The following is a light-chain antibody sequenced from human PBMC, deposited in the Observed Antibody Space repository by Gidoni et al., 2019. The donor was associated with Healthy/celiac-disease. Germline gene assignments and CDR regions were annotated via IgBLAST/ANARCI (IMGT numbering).Light chain of an antibody. J-gene: IGKJ1*01. Sequence: DIVMTQSPLSLPVTPGEPASISFRSSQSLLHSNGYNYLDWYLQKPGQSPQLLIYLGSNRASGVPDRFSGSGSGTDFTLKISRVEAEDVGVYYCMQALQTLGTFGQGTKVEIK. CDR2: LGS. V-gene: IGKV2-28*01. CDR3: MQALQTLGT. CDR1: QSLLHSNGYNY.